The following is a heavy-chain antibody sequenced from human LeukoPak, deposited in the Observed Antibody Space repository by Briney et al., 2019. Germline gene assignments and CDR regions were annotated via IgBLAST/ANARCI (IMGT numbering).Heavy chain of an antibody. CDR3: ARRRYNWNAIDY. V-gene: IGHV3-11*01. CDR1: GFTFSDYY. CDR2: ISSSGSTI. J-gene: IGHJ4*02. Sequence: GGSLRLSCAASGFTFSDYYMSWIRQAPGKGLEWVSYISSSGSTIYYADSAKGRFTISRDNAKNSLYLQMNSLRAEDTAVYYCARRRYNWNAIDYWGQGTLVTVSS. D-gene: IGHD1-20*01.